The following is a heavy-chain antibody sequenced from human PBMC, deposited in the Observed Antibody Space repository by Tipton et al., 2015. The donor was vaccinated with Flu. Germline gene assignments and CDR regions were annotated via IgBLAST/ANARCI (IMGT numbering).Heavy chain of an antibody. CDR1: GDSVSGNSAA. CDR2: TYYRSQWYN. V-gene: IGHV6-1*01. J-gene: IGHJ6*02. Sequence: GLVKPSQTLSLTCAISGDSVSGNSAAWNWIRQSPSRGLEWLGRTYYRSQWYNDFAPSVRSRMTINADTPKNQFSPQLNSLTPEDTAVYYCARERMRASDSYYHSGMDVWGQGTTVTVSS. CDR3: ARERMRASDSYYHSGMDV.